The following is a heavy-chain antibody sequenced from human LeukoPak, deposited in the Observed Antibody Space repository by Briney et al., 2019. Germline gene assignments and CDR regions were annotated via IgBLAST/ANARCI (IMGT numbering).Heavy chain of an antibody. J-gene: IGHJ4*02. CDR1: GFTVTTNY. Sequence: GGSLRLSCAASGFTVTTNYMNWVRQAPGKGLEWVSVIYGDDETNYADSVKGRFTISRDNSKNTLYLQMNSLRADDTAVYYCAKVATIEVYYFDYWGQGTLVTVSS. V-gene: IGHV3-53*01. CDR2: IYGDDET. CDR3: AKVATIEVYYFDY. D-gene: IGHD5-12*01.